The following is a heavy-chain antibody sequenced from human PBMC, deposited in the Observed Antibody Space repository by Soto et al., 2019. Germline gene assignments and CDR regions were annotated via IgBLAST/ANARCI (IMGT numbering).Heavy chain of an antibody. V-gene: IGHV3-21*01. CDR2: ISSSSSYI. J-gene: IGHJ3*02. D-gene: IGHD3-16*01. CDR3: ARDGGGDLKAFDI. CDR1: GFTFSTYS. Sequence: EVQLVESGGGLVKPGGSLRLSCAASGFTFSTYSMNWVRQAPGKGLEWVSSISSSSSYIYYADSVKGRFTISRDNAKNSLYLQMNGLRAEDTAVYYCARDGGGDLKAFDIWGQGTMVTVSS.